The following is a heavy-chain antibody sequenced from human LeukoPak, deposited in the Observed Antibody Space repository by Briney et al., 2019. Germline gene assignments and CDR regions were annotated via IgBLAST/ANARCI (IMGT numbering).Heavy chain of an antibody. J-gene: IGHJ4*02. CDR3: ARGGRDYGDFDY. D-gene: IGHD4-17*01. Sequence: PSETLSLTCTVSGGSISSYYWSWIRQPPGKGLEWIGYIYYSGSTNYNPSLKSRVTISVDTSKNQFSLKLSSVTAADTAVYYCARGGRDYGDFDYWGQGTLVTVSS. CDR2: IYYSGST. CDR1: GGSISSYY. V-gene: IGHV4-59*01.